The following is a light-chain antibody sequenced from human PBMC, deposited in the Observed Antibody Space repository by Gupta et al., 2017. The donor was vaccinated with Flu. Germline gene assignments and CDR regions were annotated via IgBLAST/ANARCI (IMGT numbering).Light chain of an antibody. CDR1: SSNIGSNT. Sequence: QSVLTQPPSASGPPGQRVTISCSGSSSNIGSNTVNWYQQLPGTAPKLLIYGNNQRPSGVPDRFSGSKSGTSASLAISGLQSEDEADYYCAAWDDSLNGHWVFGGGTKLTVL. V-gene: IGLV1-44*01. CDR2: GNN. J-gene: IGLJ3*02. CDR3: AAWDDSLNGHWV.